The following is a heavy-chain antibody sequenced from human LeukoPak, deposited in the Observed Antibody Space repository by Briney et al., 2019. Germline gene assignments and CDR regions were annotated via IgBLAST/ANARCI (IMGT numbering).Heavy chain of an antibody. CDR2: IYRTGST. D-gene: IGHD6-19*01. Sequence: PSETLSLTCTVSGYSISSGYYWGWIRQPPGKGLEWVGSIYRTGSTYNNPSLKSRVTISVDTSKNQFSLKLTSVSAADTAVYYCARGTRYSSVWYADWGQGTLVTVSS. V-gene: IGHV4-38-2*02. J-gene: IGHJ4*02. CDR3: ARGTRYSSVWYAD. CDR1: GYSISSGYY.